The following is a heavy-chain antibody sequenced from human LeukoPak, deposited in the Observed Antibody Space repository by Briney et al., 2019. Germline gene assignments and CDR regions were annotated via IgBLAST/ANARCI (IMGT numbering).Heavy chain of an antibody. CDR3: ARGGWSLDY. D-gene: IGHD6-19*01. V-gene: IGHV4-59*11. CDR2: IHYSGTT. Sequence: PSETLSLTCGVSGDSISSHYWTWIRQPPGKGLEWIGYIHYSGTTNYNPSLKSRITTSLDTSKNQFSLKLNSVTAADTAVYYCARGGWSLDYWGQGTLVTVSS. CDR1: GDSISSHY. J-gene: IGHJ4*02.